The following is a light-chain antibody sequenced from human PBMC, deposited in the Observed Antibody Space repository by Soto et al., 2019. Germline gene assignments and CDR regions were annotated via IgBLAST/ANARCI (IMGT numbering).Light chain of an antibody. CDR1: QSISSW. V-gene: IGKV1-5*03. J-gene: IGKJ1*01. Sequence: DIQMTQSPSTLSASVGDRVTITCRASQSISSWLAWYQQKPGKAPKLLIYKASSLESGVPSRFSGSGSVTQFTITISSLQPDDFATYYCQQYKSYSWTFGQGTKVEIK. CDR3: QQYKSYSWT. CDR2: KAS.